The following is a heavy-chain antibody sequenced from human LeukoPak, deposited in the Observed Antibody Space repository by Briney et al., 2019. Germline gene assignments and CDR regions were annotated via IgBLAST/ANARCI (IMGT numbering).Heavy chain of an antibody. CDR1: GYTFTGYH. J-gene: IGHJ4*02. V-gene: IGHV1-2*06. D-gene: IGHD2-2*01. CDR2: INPNSGDT. CDR3: ARDYCSSTSCLFDY. Sequence: ASVKVSRKASGYTFTGYHMHWVRQAPGQGLEWMGRINPNSGDTNYALKFQGRVTMTRDTSISTAYMELSRLRSDDTAVYYCARDYCSSTSCLFDYWGQGTLVTVSS.